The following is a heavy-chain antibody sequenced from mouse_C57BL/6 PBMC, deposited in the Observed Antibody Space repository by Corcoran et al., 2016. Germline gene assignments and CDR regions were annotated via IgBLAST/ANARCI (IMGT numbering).Heavy chain of an antibody. V-gene: IGHV1-26*01. Sequence: EVQLQQSGPELVKPGASVKISCKASGYTFTDYYMNWVKQSHGKSLEWIGDINPNNGGTSYNQKFKGKATLTVDKSSSTAYMELRSLTSEDSAVYYCARFLLPWEGYVDYWGQGTTLTVSS. J-gene: IGHJ2*01. CDR2: INPNNGGT. CDR1: GYTFTDYY. CDR3: ARFLLPWEGYVDY. D-gene: IGHD2-1*01.